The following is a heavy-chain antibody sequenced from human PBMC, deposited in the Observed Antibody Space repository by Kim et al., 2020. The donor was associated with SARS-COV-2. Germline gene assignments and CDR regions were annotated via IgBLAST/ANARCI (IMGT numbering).Heavy chain of an antibody. J-gene: IGHJ5*02. D-gene: IGHD2-15*01. V-gene: IGHV3-11*06. CDR3: ARDQYCSGGSCHGDSWFDP. Sequence: GRFTISRDNAKNSLYLQMNSLRAEDTAVYYCARDQYCSGGSCHGDSWFDPWGQGTLVTVSS.